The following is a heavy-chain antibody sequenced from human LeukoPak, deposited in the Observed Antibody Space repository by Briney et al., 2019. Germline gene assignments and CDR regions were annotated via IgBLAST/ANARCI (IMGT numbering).Heavy chain of an antibody. V-gene: IGHV4-30-4*01. CDR1: GGSISSGDYY. J-gene: IGHJ6*02. CDR2: IYYSGST. Sequence: PSQTLSLTCTVSGGSISSGDYYWSWIRQPPGKGLEWIGYIYYSGSTYYNPSLKSRVTISVDTSKNQFSLKLSSVIAADTAVYYCARDRGSSSWYGMDVWGQGTTVTVSS. D-gene: IGHD6-13*01. CDR3: ARDRGSSSWYGMDV.